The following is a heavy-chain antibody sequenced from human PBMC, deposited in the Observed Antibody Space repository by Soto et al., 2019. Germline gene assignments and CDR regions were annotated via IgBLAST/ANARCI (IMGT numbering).Heavy chain of an antibody. D-gene: IGHD5-12*01. J-gene: IGHJ4*02. V-gene: IGHV4-39*01. CDR1: GRTLSSSTYY. CDR2: FFIGGNT. CDR3: ARGNGIDFVAYD. Sequence: PSDPLSLTRTAAGRTLSSSTYYWGWMRQPPGKGLEWIARFFIGGNTYYNPSLKSRVTISVYTSKNQFSLKLSSVTAADTAVYFCARGNGIDFVAYDWGQG.